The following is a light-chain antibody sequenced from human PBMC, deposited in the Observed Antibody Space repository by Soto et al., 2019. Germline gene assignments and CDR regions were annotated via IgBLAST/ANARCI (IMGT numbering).Light chain of an antibody. CDR1: QSITTW. Sequence: DIQMPQSPSTVSAYVGDSVTITCRASQSITTWLAWYQQRPGKAPKLLIYDVSSLQSGVPSRFSGSGSGTEFTPTISSLQPDDFATYYCQQYNKFSPTFGQGTKV. J-gene: IGKJ1*01. CDR3: QQYNKFSPT. CDR2: DVS. V-gene: IGKV1-5*01.